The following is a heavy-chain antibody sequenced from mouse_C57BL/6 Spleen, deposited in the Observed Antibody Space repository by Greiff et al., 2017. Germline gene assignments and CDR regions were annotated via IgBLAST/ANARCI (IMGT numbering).Heavy chain of an antibody. CDR3: ARAVNSWFAY. CDR2: IEPSDSYT. D-gene: IGHD2-2*01. CDR1: GYNFTSYW. Sequence: QVQLQQPGAELVKPGASVKLSCKASGYNFTSYWMQWVKQRPGQGLEWIGEIEPSDSYTNYNQKLKGKATLTVDTSSSTAYMQLSSLTSEDSAVYYCARAVNSWFAYWGQGTLVTVSA. V-gene: IGHV1-50*01. J-gene: IGHJ3*01.